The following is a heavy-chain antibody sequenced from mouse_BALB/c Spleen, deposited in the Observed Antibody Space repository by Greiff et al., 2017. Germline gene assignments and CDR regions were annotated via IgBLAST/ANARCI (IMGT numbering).Heavy chain of an antibody. Sequence: EVQLVESGGGLVKPGGSLKLSCAASGFAFSSYDMSWVRQTPEKRLEWVAYISSGGGSTYYPDTVKGRFTISRDNAKNTLYLQMSSLKSEDTAMYYCARQGITTATFAYWGQGTLVTVSA. CDR2: ISSGGGST. J-gene: IGHJ3*01. V-gene: IGHV5-12-1*01. D-gene: IGHD1-2*01. CDR3: ARQGITTATFAY. CDR1: GFAFSSYD.